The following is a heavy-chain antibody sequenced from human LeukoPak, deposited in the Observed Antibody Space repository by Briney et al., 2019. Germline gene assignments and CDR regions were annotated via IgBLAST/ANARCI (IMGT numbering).Heavy chain of an antibody. CDR3: ARGGISQWRGDY. D-gene: IGHD6-19*01. J-gene: IGHJ4*02. CDR1: GYTLTELS. CDR2: FDPEDGET. V-gene: IGHV1-24*01. Sequence: ASVKVSCKVPGYTLTELSMHWVRQAPGKGLEWMGGFDPEDGETIYAQKFQGRVTMTEDTSTDTAYMELRSLRSDDTAVYYCARGGISQWRGDYWGQGTLVTVSS.